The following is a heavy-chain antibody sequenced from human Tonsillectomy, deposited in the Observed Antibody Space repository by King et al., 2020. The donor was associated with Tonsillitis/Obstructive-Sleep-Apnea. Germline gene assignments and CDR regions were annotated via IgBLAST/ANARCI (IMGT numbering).Heavy chain of an antibody. CDR2: IAYDGSNK. CDR3: ARSVYDILTAPPSY. J-gene: IGHJ4*02. D-gene: IGHD3-9*01. Sequence: QLQLVQSGGGVVQPGRSLRLSCAASGFTFSSYAIHWVRQAPGKGLEWGSVIAYDGSNKYYVDSVKGRFTISRDNSKNTVYLHMNSLRAEDTAVYYCARSVYDILTAPPSYWGQGTLVTVSS. CDR1: GFTFSSYA. V-gene: IGHV3-30*04.